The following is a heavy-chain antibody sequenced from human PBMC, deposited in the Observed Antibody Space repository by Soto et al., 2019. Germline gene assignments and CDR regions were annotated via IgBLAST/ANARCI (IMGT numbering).Heavy chain of an antibody. CDR3: TIGSWSAETFDV. D-gene: IGHD2-2*01. CDR2: ITPMLTET. Sequence: QVHLEQSGAEVKKPGSSVKVSCKAAGGTFSTYTLIWVRQAPGQGLEWMGRITPMLTETNSAPKFQGSGPPTADQSTSTAFMELTSLPSDGPAVNYCTIGSWSAETFDVWGQGTMVTVSS. CDR1: GGTFSTYT. J-gene: IGHJ3*01. V-gene: IGHV1-69*02.